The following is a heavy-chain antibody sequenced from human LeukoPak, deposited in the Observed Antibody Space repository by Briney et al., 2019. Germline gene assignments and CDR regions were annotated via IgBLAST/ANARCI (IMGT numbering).Heavy chain of an antibody. J-gene: IGHJ4*02. D-gene: IGHD6-13*01. CDR2: ISGYNGNT. CDR3: AREGYSSSWNYFDY. Sequence: ASVKVSCKTSGYTFTGYYMHWVRQAPGQGLEWMGCISGYNGNTNYAQKLQGRVTMTTDTSTSTAYMELRSLRSDDTAVYYCAREGYSSSWNYFDYWGQGALVTVSS. CDR1: GYTFTGYY. V-gene: IGHV1-18*04.